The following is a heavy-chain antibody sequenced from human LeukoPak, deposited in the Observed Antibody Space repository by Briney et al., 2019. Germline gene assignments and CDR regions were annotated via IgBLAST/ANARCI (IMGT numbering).Heavy chain of an antibody. J-gene: IGHJ4*02. CDR3: VKRQRGFTYGTADY. CDR1: GFTFSSHA. CDR2: ISGSGDYT. D-gene: IGHD5-18*01. V-gene: IGHV3-23*01. Sequence: PGGSLRISCAASGFTFSSHAMSWVRQAPGKGLEWVSRISGSGDYTNYADSVKGRFTISRDDSKNTLYLQMNCLRAEDTAVYYCVKRQRGFTYGTADYWGQGTLVTVSS.